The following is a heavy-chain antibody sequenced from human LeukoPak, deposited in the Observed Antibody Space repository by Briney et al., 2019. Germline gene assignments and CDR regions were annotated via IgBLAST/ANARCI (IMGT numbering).Heavy chain of an antibody. J-gene: IGHJ6*02. Sequence: SETLSLTCTVSGGSFCNYYWSWIRQPAGKGLEWIGRIYTSGSTNYNPSVKSRVTMSVDTSNNQFSLKLTSVTAADTAAYYCARQPPQYYGMDVWGQGTTVTVSS. V-gene: IGHV4-4*07. D-gene: IGHD1-14*01. CDR1: GGSFCNYY. CDR2: IYTSGST. CDR3: ARQPPQYYGMDV.